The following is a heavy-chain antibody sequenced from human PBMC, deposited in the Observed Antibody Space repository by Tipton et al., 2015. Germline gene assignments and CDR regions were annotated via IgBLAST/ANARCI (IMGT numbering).Heavy chain of an antibody. CDR2: ISVYNGNT. Sequence: QSGPEVKKPGASVKASCKASGYTFTDYGITWVRQAPGQGLEWMGWISVYNGNTNYAEKFQGRVTLTTDTSTSTAYMELRSLRSDDTAVYYCARWAAYFDLWGRGTLVTVSS. J-gene: IGHJ2*01. D-gene: IGHD2-15*01. CDR1: GYTFTDYG. V-gene: IGHV1-18*01. CDR3: ARWAAYFDL.